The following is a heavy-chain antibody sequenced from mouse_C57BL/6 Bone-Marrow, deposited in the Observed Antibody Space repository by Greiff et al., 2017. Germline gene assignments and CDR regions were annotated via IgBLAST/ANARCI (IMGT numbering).Heavy chain of an antibody. CDR3: ASPYGSSYPYYAMDY. Sequence: QVHVKQSGPGLVQPSQSLSITCTVSGFSLTSYGVHWVRQSPGKGLEWLGVIWSGGSTDYNAAFISRLSISKDNSKSQVFFKMNSLQADDTAIYYCASPYGSSYPYYAMDYWGQGTSVTVSS. D-gene: IGHD1-1*01. CDR1: GFSLTSYG. V-gene: IGHV2-2*01. J-gene: IGHJ4*01. CDR2: IWSGGST.